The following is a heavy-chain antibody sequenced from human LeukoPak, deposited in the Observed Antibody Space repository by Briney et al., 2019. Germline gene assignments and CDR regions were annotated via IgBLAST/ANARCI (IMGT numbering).Heavy chain of an antibody. CDR2: ISGSGGST. Sequence: GGSLRLSCAASGFTFSSYAMSWVRQAPGKGLEWVSAISGSGGSTYYADSVKGRFTISRDNSKNTLYLQMNSLRAEDTAVYYCARETYCSSTSCPRGFDPWGQGTLVTVSS. J-gene: IGHJ5*02. V-gene: IGHV3-23*01. CDR3: ARETYCSSTSCPRGFDP. D-gene: IGHD2-2*01. CDR1: GFTFSSYA.